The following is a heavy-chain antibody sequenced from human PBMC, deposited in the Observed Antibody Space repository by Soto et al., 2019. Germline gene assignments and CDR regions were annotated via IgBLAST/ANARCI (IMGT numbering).Heavy chain of an antibody. CDR1: GFTFSSYS. CDR3: ARDKTGTYYYYYYMDV. Sequence: EVQLVESGGGLVQPGGSLRLSCAASGFTFSSYSMNWVRQAPGKGLEWVSYISSSSSTIDYADSVKGRFTISRDNAKNSLYLQMNSLRAEDTAVYYCARDKTGTYYYYYYMDVWGKGTTVSVSS. D-gene: IGHD1-1*01. V-gene: IGHV3-48*01. CDR2: ISSSSSTI. J-gene: IGHJ6*03.